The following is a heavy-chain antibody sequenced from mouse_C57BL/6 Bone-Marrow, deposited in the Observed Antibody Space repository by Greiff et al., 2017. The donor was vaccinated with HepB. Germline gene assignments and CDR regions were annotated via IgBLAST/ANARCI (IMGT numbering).Heavy chain of an antibody. CDR1: GYTFTDYY. D-gene: IGHD1-1*01. CDR3: ARGGFYYGSMDY. CDR2: INPNNGGT. V-gene: IGHV1-26*01. Sequence: EVKLVESGPELVKPGASVKISCKASGYTFTDYYMNWVKQSHGKSLEWIGDINPNNGGTSYNQKFKGKATLTVDKSSSTAYMELRSLTSEDSAVYYCARGGFYYGSMDYWGQGTSVTVSS. J-gene: IGHJ4*01.